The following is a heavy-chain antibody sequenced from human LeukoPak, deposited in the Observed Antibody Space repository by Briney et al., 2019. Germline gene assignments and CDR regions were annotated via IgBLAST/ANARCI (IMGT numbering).Heavy chain of an antibody. Sequence: ASVKVSCKASGYTFTGYYMHWVRQAPGQGLEWMGWINPNSGGTNYAQKFQGRVTMTRDTSISTAYMELSRLRSDDTAVYYCARIPPDDFWSGPKYYFDYWGQGTLVTVSS. CDR3: ARIPPDDFWSGPKYYFDY. CDR2: INPNSGGT. J-gene: IGHJ4*02. V-gene: IGHV1-2*02. CDR1: GYTFTGYY. D-gene: IGHD3-3*01.